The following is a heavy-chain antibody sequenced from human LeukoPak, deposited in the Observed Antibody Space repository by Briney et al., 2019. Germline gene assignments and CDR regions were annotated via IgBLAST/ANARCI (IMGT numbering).Heavy chain of an antibody. J-gene: IGHJ4*02. CDR1: GYTVTGYY. D-gene: IGHD5-18*01. CDR2: FDPEDGET. V-gene: IGHV1-24*01. CDR3: ATDVTYYFDY. Sequence: VGSVKVSCKASGYTVTGYYMHWVRQAPGKGLEWMGGFDPEDGETIYAQKFQGRVTMTEDTSTDTAYMELSSLRSEDTAVYYCATDVTYYFDYWGQGTLVTVSS.